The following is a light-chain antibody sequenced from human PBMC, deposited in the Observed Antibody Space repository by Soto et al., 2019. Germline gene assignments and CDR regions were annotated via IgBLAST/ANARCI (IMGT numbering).Light chain of an antibody. V-gene: IGLV2-14*01. CDR1: STDVGRYNY. CDR2: GVS. Sequence: SVLTQPASVSGSPGQSITISCTGTSTDVGRYNYVSWYQQHPGKAPKLMVYGVSNRPSWVSNRFSGSKSGITASLTISGLQAEDEADYYCTSYXSDCTYVFGTGTKVTVL. CDR3: TSYXSDCTYV. J-gene: IGLJ1*01.